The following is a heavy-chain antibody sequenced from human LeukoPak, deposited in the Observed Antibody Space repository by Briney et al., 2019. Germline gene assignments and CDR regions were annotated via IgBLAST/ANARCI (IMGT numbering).Heavy chain of an antibody. CDR1: GFTLSSYW. CDR2: INSDGSST. D-gene: IGHD2-15*01. Sequence: GGFLRLSCAASGFTLSSYWMHWVRQAPGKGLVWVSRINSDGSSTSYADSVKGRFTISRDNAKNTLYLQMNSLRAEDTAVYYCARDGGIGWFDPWGQGTLVTVSS. V-gene: IGHV3-74*01. CDR3: ARDGGIGWFDP. J-gene: IGHJ5*02.